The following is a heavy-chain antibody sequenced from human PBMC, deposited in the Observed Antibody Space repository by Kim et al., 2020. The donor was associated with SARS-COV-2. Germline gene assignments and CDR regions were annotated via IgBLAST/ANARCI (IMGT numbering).Heavy chain of an antibody. V-gene: IGHV4-59*01. D-gene: IGHD3-9*01. Sequence: KGRVTISVDTSKNQFSLKLSSVTAADTAVYYCAGRMVLRYFDTYYYYMDVWGKGTTVTVSS. J-gene: IGHJ6*03. CDR3: AGRMVLRYFDTYYYYMDV.